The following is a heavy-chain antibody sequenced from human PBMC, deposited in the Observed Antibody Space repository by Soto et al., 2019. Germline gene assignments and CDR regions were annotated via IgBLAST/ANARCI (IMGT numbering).Heavy chain of an antibody. CDR2: ISAYNGNT. Sequence: SVKVSRKGSGYTFTSDGISWVRHAPGQGLEWMGWISAYNGNTNYAQKLQGRVTMTTDTSTSTAYMELRSLRSDDTAVYYCARDLLVATMRGFLRYFDYWGQGTLVTVSS. CDR1: GYTFTSDG. V-gene: IGHV1-18*01. CDR3: ARDLLVATMRGFLRYFDY. D-gene: IGHD5-12*01. J-gene: IGHJ4*02.